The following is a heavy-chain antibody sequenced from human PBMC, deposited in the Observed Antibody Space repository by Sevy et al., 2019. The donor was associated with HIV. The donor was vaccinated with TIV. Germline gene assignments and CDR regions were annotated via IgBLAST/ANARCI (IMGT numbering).Heavy chain of an antibody. CDR1: GFIFNNYD. CDR3: AKDMVDCSGGTCYSGAVSPFES. CDR2: VSYDGADK. V-gene: IGHV3-30*18. D-gene: IGHD2-15*01. J-gene: IGHJ4*02. Sequence: GVSLRLSCAASGFIFNNYDMYWIRQAPGKGLEWVATVSYDGADKDYADIVKGRFTISRDSSRSMLYLQMNSLRPEDTGVYFCAKDMVDCSGGTCYSGAVSPFESWGQGTLVTVSS.